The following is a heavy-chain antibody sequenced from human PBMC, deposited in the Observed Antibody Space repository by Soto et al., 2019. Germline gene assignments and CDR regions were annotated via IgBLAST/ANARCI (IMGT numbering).Heavy chain of an antibody. CDR3: ATTIVGAAYGMDV. V-gene: IGHV1-69*13. Sequence: GASVKVSCKASGGTFSSYAISWVRQAPGQGLEWMGGIIPIFGTANYAQKFQGRVTITADESTSTAYMELSCLRSEDTAVYYCATTIVGAAYGMDVWGQGTTVTVSS. CDR2: IIPIFGTA. D-gene: IGHD1-26*01. J-gene: IGHJ6*02. CDR1: GGTFSSYA.